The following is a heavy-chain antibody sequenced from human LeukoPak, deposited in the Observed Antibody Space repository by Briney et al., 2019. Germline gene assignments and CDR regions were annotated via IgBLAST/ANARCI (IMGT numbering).Heavy chain of an antibody. D-gene: IGHD6-19*01. J-gene: IGHJ4*02. Sequence: PGGSLRLSCAASGFTVSSNYMSWVRQAPGKGLEWVSVIYSGGSTYYADSVKGRFTISRDNSKNTLYLQMNSLRAEDTAVYYCARDPSIVVFDSSGWYFDYWGQGTLVTVSS. CDR2: IYSGGST. V-gene: IGHV3-66*01. CDR1: GFTVSSNY. CDR3: ARDPSIVVFDSSGWYFDY.